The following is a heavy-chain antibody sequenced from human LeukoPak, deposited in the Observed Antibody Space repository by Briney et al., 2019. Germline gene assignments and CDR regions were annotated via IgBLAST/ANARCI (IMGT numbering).Heavy chain of an antibody. D-gene: IGHD1-26*01. CDR1: GYTFTSYY. J-gene: IGHJ6*02. CDR3: ARDIRWELLPYYYYGMDV. CDR2: INPSGGST. Sequence: GASVKVSCKASGYTFTSYYMHWVRQAPGQGLEWMGIINPSGGSTSYAQKFQGRVTMTTDTSTSTAYMELRSLRSDDTAVYYCARDIRWELLPYYYYGMDVWGQGTTVTVSS. V-gene: IGHV1-46*01.